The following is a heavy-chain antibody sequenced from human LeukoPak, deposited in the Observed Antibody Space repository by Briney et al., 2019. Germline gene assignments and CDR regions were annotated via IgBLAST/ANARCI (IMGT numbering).Heavy chain of an antibody. D-gene: IGHD5-18*01. CDR2: IYYSGST. V-gene: IGHV4-59*01. CDR1: GGSISSYY. J-gene: IGHJ4*02. Sequence: PSETLSLTCTVSGGSISSYYWSWIQQPPGKGLKWIGYIYYSGSTNYNPSLKSRVTISVDTSKNQFSLKLSSVTAADTAVYYCAREGEYSYGGVYFDYWGQGTLVTVSS. CDR3: AREGEYSYGGVYFDY.